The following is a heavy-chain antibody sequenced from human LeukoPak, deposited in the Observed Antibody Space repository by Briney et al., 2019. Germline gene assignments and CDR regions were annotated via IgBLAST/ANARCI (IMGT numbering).Heavy chain of an antibody. V-gene: IGHV1-8*03. D-gene: IGHD2-2*01. J-gene: IGHJ5*02. CDR3: ARGYCSSTSCRGGWFDP. CDR1: GYTFTSYD. Sequence: ASVKVSCMASGYTFTSYDINWVRQATGQGLEWMGWMNPNSGNTGYAQKVQGRVTITRNTSISTAYMELSSLRSEDTAVYYCARGYCSSTSCRGGWFDPWGQGTLVTVSS. CDR2: MNPNSGNT.